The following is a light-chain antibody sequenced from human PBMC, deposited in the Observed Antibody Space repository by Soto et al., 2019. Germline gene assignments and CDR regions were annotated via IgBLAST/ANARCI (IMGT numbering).Light chain of an antibody. CDR2: GAS. Sequence: EVVLTQSPVTLSLSPGERATLSCRASQNVFNYFAWYQQKPGRAPRLLIHGASSRATGVPDRITGSGSGTDFTLSISRLEPEDFAVYYCQQYGGSTRTFGQGTKVDIK. CDR3: QQYGGSTRT. J-gene: IGKJ1*01. V-gene: IGKV3-20*01. CDR1: QNVFNY.